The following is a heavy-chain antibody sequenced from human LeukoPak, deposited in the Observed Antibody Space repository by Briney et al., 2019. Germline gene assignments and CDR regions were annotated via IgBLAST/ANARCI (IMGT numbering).Heavy chain of an antibody. J-gene: IGHJ4*02. CDR1: GGTFSSYA. V-gene: IGHV1-69*13. D-gene: IGHD6-13*01. CDR3: ARVGSDGAYSSSWTFDY. Sequence: PSVKVSCKASGGTFSSYAISWVRQAPGQGLEWMGGIIPIFGTANYAQKFQGRVTITADESTSTAYMELSSLRSEDTAVYYCARVGSDGAYSSSWTFDYWGQGTLVTVSS. CDR2: IIPIFGTA.